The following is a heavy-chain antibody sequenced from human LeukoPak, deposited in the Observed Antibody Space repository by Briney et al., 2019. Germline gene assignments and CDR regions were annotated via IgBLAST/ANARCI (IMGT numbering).Heavy chain of an antibody. CDR1: GYTFTSYY. CDR2: INPSGGST. Sequence: GASVKVFCKASGYTFTSYYMHWVRQAPGQGLDWMGIINPSGGSTSYAQKFQGRVTMTRDTSTSTVYMELSSLRSEDTAVYYCARENIVVVPAAHEYYFDYWGQGTLVTVSS. D-gene: IGHD2-2*01. CDR3: ARENIVVVPAAHEYYFDY. J-gene: IGHJ4*02. V-gene: IGHV1-46*01.